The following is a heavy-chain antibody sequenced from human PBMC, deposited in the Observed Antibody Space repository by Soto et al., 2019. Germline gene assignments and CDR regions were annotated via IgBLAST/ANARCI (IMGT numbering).Heavy chain of an antibody. D-gene: IGHD2-15*01. CDR3: AKDGDRTYCSDGNCAFFDS. CDR2: ISASGSST. J-gene: IGHJ4*02. CDR1: GFSFSSYA. V-gene: IGHV3-23*01. Sequence: LRLSCAASGFSFSSYAMSWVRQAPGKGLECVSGISASGSSTYYADSVKGRFTISRDNSKKMVYLQMKSLRVDDTATYYCAKDGDRTYCSDGNCAFFDSWGQGALVTVSS.